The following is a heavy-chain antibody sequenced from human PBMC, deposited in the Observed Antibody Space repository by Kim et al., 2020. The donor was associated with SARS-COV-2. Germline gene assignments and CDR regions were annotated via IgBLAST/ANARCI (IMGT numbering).Heavy chain of an antibody. CDR1: GFTFSSYA. V-gene: IGHV3-30*04. CDR2: ISYDGSNK. Sequence: GGSLRLSCAASGFTFSSYAMHWVRQAPGKGLEWVAVISYDGSNKYYVDSVKGRFTISRDNSKNTLYLQMNSLRAEDTAVYYCARDGKGYCSGGSCHHPGYWGQGTLVTVSS. J-gene: IGHJ4*02. CDR3: ARDGKGYCSGGSCHHPGY. D-gene: IGHD2-15*01.